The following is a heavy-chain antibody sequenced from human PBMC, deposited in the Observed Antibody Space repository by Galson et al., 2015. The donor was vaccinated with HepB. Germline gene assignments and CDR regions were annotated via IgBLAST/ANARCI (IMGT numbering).Heavy chain of an antibody. CDR2: ISGSSSYI. J-gene: IGHJ6*03. D-gene: IGHD2-15*01. CDR1: GFTFRSYS. V-gene: IGHV3-21*01. CDR3: ARDAAPDYYMDV. Sequence: SLRLSCAASGFTFRSYSMNWVRQAPGKGLEWVSSISGSSSYIYYADSAKGRFTISRDNAKNSLYLQMNSLRAEDTAVYYCARDAAPDYYMDVWGKGTTVTVSS.